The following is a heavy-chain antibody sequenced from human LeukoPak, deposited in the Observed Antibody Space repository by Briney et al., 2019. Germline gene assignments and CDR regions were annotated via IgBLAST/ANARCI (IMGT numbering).Heavy chain of an antibody. CDR2: IYNSGST. J-gene: IGHJ4*02. D-gene: IGHD2-21*01. CDR1: DDSISSGSYY. CDR3: ARDADLPHCGGDCYSKY. V-gene: IGHV4-61*02. Sequence: SETLSLTCTVSDDSISSGSYYWSWIRQPAGKGLEWIGRIYNSGSTDYNPSLKSRATMSVDTSRNQFSLKLTSVTAADAAVYYCARDADLPHCGGDCYSKYWGQGTLVTVSS.